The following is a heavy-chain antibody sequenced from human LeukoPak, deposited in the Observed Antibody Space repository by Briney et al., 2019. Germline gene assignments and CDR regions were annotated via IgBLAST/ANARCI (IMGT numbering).Heavy chain of an antibody. Sequence: SETLSLTCTVSGGSISSGSYYWSWIRQPAGKGLEWIGHIYTSGSTNYNPSLKSRVTISVDTSKNQFSLKLSSVSAADTAVYYCARGFDSSSGWYPAFDIWGHGTMGTVSS. D-gene: IGHD6-19*01. CDR3: ARGFDSSSGWYPAFDI. J-gene: IGHJ3*02. CDR2: IYTSGST. V-gene: IGHV4-61*09. CDR1: GGSISSGSYY.